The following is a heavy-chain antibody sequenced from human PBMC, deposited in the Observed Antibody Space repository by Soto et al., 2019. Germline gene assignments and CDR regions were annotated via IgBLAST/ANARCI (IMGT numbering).Heavy chain of an antibody. D-gene: IGHD3-10*01. CDR3: ARHGSNEYYYSGKDA. CDR2: IIRIFGTP. J-gene: IGHJ6*02. V-gene: IGHV1-69*05. CDR1: GGTFSSYA. Sequence: QVQLVQSGAEVKKPGSSVKVSCKASGGTFSSYAINWVRQAPGQGLEWMGGIIRIFGTPDYAQRFQGRVTSTTAESTGTAYMEPSSLRSEDTAVYYCARHGSNEYYYSGKDAWGQGTTVTVSS.